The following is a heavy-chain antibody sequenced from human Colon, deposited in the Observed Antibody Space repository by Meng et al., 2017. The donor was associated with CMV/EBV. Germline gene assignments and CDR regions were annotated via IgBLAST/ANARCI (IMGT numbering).Heavy chain of an antibody. Sequence: QVQLVQSGAAVKKPGASVKVSCKASGYTFTAYYIHWVRQAPGQGLEWMGYIKPNSGVTSYVQKFQGRVTMTRDTSISTAYMELSRLTSDDTAVYYCATLYYYDTSGYSAFDYWGQGTMVTVSS. CDR1: GYTFTAYY. J-gene: IGHJ4*02. CDR3: ATLYYYDTSGYSAFDY. D-gene: IGHD3-22*01. CDR2: IKPNSGVT. V-gene: IGHV1-2*02.